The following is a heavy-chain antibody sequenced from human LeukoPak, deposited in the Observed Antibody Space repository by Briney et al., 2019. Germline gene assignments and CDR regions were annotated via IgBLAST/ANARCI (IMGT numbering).Heavy chain of an antibody. CDR1: GFTFSSYE. J-gene: IGHJ4*02. D-gene: IGHD1-14*01. V-gene: IGHV3-48*03. CDR3: VRGDRYFFDY. Sequence: GGSLRLSCAASGFTFSSYEMNWVRQARGGGLEWVSYIGNTGRTIYYVDSVKGRFTVSRDNAKNSLYLQMNSLRAEDTAIYYCVRGDRYFFDYWGQGTLVTVSS. CDR2: IGNTGRTI.